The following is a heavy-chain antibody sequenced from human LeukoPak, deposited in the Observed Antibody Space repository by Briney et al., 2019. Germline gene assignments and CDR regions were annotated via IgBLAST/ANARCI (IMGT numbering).Heavy chain of an antibody. CDR2: VDHTGNT. J-gene: IGHJ4*02. D-gene: IGHD1-1*01. CDR3: ARNVRFFDS. CDR1: GDSISNSIW. Sequence: KPSETLSLTCTVSGDSISNSIWWSWLRQPAGKGLEWIGEVDHTGNTNYRPSLDSRVTLSIDTSKNHFSLTLTSVTAADTAVYYCARNVRFFDSWGQGTRVTVSS. V-gene: IGHV4-4*02.